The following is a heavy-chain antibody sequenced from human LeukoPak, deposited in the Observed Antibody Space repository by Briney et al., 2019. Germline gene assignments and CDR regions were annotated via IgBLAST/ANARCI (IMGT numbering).Heavy chain of an antibody. V-gene: IGHV4-4*07. CDR3: ARGGYCSSTSCYKGEWFDP. J-gene: IGHJ5*02. CDR1: GGSISSYY. Sequence: SETLSLTCAVSGGSISSYYWSWIRQPAGKGLEWIGRIYTSGSTNYNPSLKSRVTMSVDTSKNQFSLKLSSVTAADTAVYYCARGGYCSSTSCYKGEWFDPWGQGTLVTVSS. D-gene: IGHD2-2*02. CDR2: IYTSGST.